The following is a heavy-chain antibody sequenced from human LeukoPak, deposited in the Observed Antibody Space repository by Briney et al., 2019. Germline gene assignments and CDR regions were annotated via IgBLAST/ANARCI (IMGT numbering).Heavy chain of an antibody. V-gene: IGHV4-38-2*02. CDR3: ARLRTYCTTTTCYESFDS. CDR1: GYSISSGYY. Sequence: SETLSLTCTVSGYSISSGYYWGWIRQPPGKGLEWIGSIYHSGSTYYNPSLKSRVTISVDTSKNLFSLELSSVTAADTAVYYCARLRTYCTTTTCYESFDSWGQGTLVTVSS. D-gene: IGHD2-2*01. CDR2: IYHSGST. J-gene: IGHJ4*02.